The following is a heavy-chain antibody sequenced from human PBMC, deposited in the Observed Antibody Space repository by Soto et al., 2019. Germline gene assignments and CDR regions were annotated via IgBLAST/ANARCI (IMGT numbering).Heavy chain of an antibody. D-gene: IGHD2-15*01. J-gene: IGHJ6*02. Sequence: QVQLQESGPGLVKSSETLSLICFVSGEALGSGQSYWNWIRQAPGKGLEWIGQTFVTGDTKYSSSLKSRVTMSVDTSKSQISLTLTSVTAADSATYFCARGRSDSAGSSFGSRMDVWGQGTTVTVSS. CDR2: TFVTGDT. CDR1: GEALGSGQSY. V-gene: IGHV4-61*01. CDR3: ARGRSDSAGSSFGSRMDV.